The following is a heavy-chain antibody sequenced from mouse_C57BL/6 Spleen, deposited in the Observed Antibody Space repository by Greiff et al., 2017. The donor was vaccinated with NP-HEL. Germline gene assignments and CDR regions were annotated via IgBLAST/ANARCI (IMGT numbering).Heavy chain of an antibody. CDR2: IYPGDGDT. Sequence: QVQLQQSGPELVKPGASVKISCKASGYAFSSSWMNWVKQRPGKGLEWIGRIYPGDGDTNYIGKFKGKATLTADKSSSTAYMQLSSLTSEDSAVYFCARWGFTTNFDYWGQGTTLTVSS. D-gene: IGHD1-1*01. V-gene: IGHV1-82*01. J-gene: IGHJ2*01. CDR1: GYAFSSSW. CDR3: ARWGFTTNFDY.